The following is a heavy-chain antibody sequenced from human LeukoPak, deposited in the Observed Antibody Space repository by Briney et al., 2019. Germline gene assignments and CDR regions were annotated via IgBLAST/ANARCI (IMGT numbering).Heavy chain of an antibody. CDR3: SRAQSGSCGGDCYSNY. J-gene: IGHJ4*02. CDR1: GFTFGDYA. Sequence: GGSLRLSCTASGFTFGDYAMSWFRQAPGKGLEWVGFIRGKAYGRTTEYAASVKGRFTISRDDSKSIAYLQMNSLKTEDTAVYYCSRAQSGSCGGDCYSNYWGQGTLVSVSS. V-gene: IGHV3-49*03. CDR2: IRGKAYGRTT. D-gene: IGHD2-21*02.